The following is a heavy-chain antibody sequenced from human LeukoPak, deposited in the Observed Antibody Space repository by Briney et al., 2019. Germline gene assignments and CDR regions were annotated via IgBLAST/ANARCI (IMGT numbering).Heavy chain of an antibody. CDR1: GGSITSSSYY. V-gene: IGHV4-39*07. J-gene: IGHJ5*02. Sequence: SETLSLTCTVSGGSITSSSYYWGWIRQPPGKGLEWIGGIYYSGSTYYNPSLKSRVTISLDMSKKQFSLKLSSVTAADTAVYYCARRDSSGYWAYNWFDPWGQGTLVTVSS. CDR2: IYYSGST. CDR3: ARRDSSGYWAYNWFDP. D-gene: IGHD3-22*01.